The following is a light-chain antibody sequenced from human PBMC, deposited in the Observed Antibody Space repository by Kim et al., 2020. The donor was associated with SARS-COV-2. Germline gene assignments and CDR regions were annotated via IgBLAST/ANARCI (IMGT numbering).Light chain of an antibody. J-gene: IGKJ1*01. CDR1: QSVSST. Sequence: SPAPRATLSCTTSQSVSSTSAWYQQKPGQAPRLFIYGASTRATGIPSRFSGRGSGTEFTLTISRLQSEDFAVYYCQQYNNWPPWTFGQGTTVDIK. CDR2: GAS. CDR3: QQYNNWPPWT. V-gene: IGKV3-15*01.